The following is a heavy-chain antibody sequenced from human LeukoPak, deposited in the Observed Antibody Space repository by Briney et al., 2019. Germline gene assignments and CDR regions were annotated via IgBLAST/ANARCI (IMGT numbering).Heavy chain of an antibody. J-gene: IGHJ4*02. CDR1: GGSFSGYY. CDR3: ARFLPSPLTYYFDY. Sequence: PSETLSLTCAVYGGSFSGYYWSWIRQPPGKGLEWIGEINHSGSTNYNPSLKSRVTISVDTSKNQFSLKLSSVTAADTAVYYCARFLPSPLTYYFDYWGQGTLVTVSS. CDR2: INHSGST. V-gene: IGHV4-34*01.